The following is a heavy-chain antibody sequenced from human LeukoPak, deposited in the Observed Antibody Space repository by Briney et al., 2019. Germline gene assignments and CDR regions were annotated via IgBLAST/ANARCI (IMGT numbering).Heavy chain of an antibody. V-gene: IGHV3-9*01. CDR3: ARESTVVTPGIDY. D-gene: IGHD4-23*01. CDR2: ISWNSGSI. CDR1: GFTFDDYA. J-gene: IGHJ4*02. Sequence: GGSLRLSCAASGFTFDDYAMHWVRQAPGKGLEWVSGISWNSGSIGYADSVKGRFTISRDNSKNTLYLQMNSLRAEDTAVYYCARESTVVTPGIDYWGQGTLVTVSS.